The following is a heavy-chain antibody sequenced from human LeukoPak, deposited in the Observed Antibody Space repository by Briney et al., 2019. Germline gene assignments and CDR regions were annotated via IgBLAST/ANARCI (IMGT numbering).Heavy chain of an antibody. CDR2: ILSGGIT. V-gene: IGHV3-53*01. Sequence: GGSLRLSCAPSGFTVSNIYMSWVRQAPGTGLEGVSIILSGGITHYADSVKGRFTIFRDNSKNTLYLQMNSLRAEDTAVYYCVRDRGIASTGGYGMDVWGQGTTVTVSS. CDR3: VRDRGIASTGGYGMDV. J-gene: IGHJ6*02. CDR1: GFTVSNIY. D-gene: IGHD6-13*01.